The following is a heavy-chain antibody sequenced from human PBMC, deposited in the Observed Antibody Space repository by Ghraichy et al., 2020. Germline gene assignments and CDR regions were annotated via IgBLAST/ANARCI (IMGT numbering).Heavy chain of an antibody. J-gene: IGHJ4*02. Sequence: GGSLRLSCAASGFTFDDYAMHWVRQAPGRGLEWVSLITRDGVSAYYADSVKGRFTISRDNSKNSLYLQMNSLRAEDTALYYCSKDLNSGSFVGSDSWGQGAPVTVSS. CDR1: GFTFDDYA. CDR2: ITRDGVSA. CDR3: SKDLNSGSFVGSDS. V-gene: IGHV3-43D*03. D-gene: IGHD1-26*01.